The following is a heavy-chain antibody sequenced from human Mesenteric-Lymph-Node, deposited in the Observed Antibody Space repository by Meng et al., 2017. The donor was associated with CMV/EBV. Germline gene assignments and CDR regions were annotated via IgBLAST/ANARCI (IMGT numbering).Heavy chain of an antibody. Sequence: CAVSGGSINCGYSWSWIRQPPGKGLEWLGYIYRSGSAYYNPSLQSRVTISIDTSTSRFSLKLDSVTAADTAVYYCARGGNSDSAFDSWGQGTLVTVSS. CDR1: GGSINCGYS. J-gene: IGHJ4*02. V-gene: IGHV4-30-2*01. CDR3: ARGGNSDSAFDS. CDR2: IYRSGSA. D-gene: IGHD4-23*01.